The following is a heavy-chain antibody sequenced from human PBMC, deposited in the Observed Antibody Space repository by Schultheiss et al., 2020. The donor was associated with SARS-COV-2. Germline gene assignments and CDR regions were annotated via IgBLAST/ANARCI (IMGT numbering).Heavy chain of an antibody. CDR1: GFTFGNYG. D-gene: IGHD3-3*01. Sequence: GGSLRLSCAASGFTFGNYGMHWVRQAPGKGLEYVSSISGDAHGTHYSDSVKGRFTISRDNSKNTLYLQMNSLRAEDTAVYYCAKTQYYDFWNGYSGWFDPWGQGTLVTVSS. CDR2: ISGDAHGT. CDR3: AKTQYYDFWNGYSGWFDP. J-gene: IGHJ5*02. V-gene: IGHV3-64*04.